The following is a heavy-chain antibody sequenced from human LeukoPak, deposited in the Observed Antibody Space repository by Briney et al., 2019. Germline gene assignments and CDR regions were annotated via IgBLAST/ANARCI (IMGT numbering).Heavy chain of an antibody. D-gene: IGHD6-19*01. CDR1: GYTFTSYA. Sequence: ASVKVSCKASGYTFTSYAMHWVRQAPGQRLEWMGWINAGNGNTKYSQKFQGRVTITRDTSASTAYMELSSLRSEDTAVYCCARAVAGKNWFDPWGQGTLVTVSS. V-gene: IGHV1-3*01. CDR3: ARAVAGKNWFDP. CDR2: INAGNGNT. J-gene: IGHJ5*02.